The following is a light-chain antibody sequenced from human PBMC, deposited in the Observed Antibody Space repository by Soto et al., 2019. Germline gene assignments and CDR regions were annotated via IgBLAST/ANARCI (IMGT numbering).Light chain of an antibody. CDR1: SSDVGDYNY. V-gene: IGLV2-14*01. CDR2: EVN. J-gene: IGLJ1*01. Sequence: QSVLTQPACVSVSPGQSITISCTGTSSDVGDYNYVSWYQQHPGKAPKLMIYEVNNRPSGVSNRFSGSKSGNTASLTISGLQAEDEADYYCSSYTSRSTRVFGTGTKVTVL. CDR3: SSYTSRSTRV.